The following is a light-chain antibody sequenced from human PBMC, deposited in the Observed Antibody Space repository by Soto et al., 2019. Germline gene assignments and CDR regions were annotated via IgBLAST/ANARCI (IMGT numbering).Light chain of an antibody. V-gene: IGKV3-11*01. Sequence: ENVLTQSPATLSLSPGERATLSCRASQSVSSYLAWYQQKPGQGPRLLIYDASNRATGIPARFSGSGSGTDFTLTISSLEPEDFAVYYCQQGNNWPLTFGGGTKVEI. CDR3: QQGNNWPLT. J-gene: IGKJ4*01. CDR1: QSVSSY. CDR2: DAS.